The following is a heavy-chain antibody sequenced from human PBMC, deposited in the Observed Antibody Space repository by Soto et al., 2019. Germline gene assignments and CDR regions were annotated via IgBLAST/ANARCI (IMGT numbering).Heavy chain of an antibody. V-gene: IGHV3-9*01. J-gene: IGHJ4*02. D-gene: IGHD4-17*01. Sequence: PGGSLRLSCVASGFTVDDYAMHWVRQAPGKGLEWVSGISANGDNVDYADSVKGRFTVSRDKAKNSLFLQMNSLRPEDTALYYCAKDMKWGGMTTIHYFDSWGQGT. CDR2: ISANGDNV. CDR3: AKDMKWGGMTTIHYFDS. CDR1: GFTVDDYA.